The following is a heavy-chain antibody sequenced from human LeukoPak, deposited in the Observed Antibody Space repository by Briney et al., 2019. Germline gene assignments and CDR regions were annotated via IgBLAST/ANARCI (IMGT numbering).Heavy chain of an antibody. CDR3: AKVSAGTLAYFQH. CDR1: GFTFSSYG. D-gene: IGHD6-13*01. Sequence: GGSLRLSCAASGFTFSSYGMSWVRQAPGKGLEWVSAISGSGGSTYYADSVKGRFTISRDNSKNTLYLQMNSLRAEDTAVYYCAKVSAGTLAYFQHWGQGTLVTVSS. J-gene: IGHJ1*01. V-gene: IGHV3-23*01. CDR2: ISGSGGST.